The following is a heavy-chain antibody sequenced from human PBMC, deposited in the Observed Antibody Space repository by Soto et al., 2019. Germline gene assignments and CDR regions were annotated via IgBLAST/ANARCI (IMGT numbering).Heavy chain of an antibody. CDR2: ISAYNDNT. D-gene: IGHD4-17*01. V-gene: IGHV1-18*01. CDR1: GYTFTSYG. J-gene: IGHJ4*02. Sequence: QVQLVQSGAEVKKPGASVKVSCKASGYTFTSYGISWVRQAPGQGLEWMGWISAYNDNTNYAQKLQGRVTMTTDTITNTAYMELRSLRFDDTAVYYCARDRRDGDYPIDYWGQGTLVTVSS. CDR3: ARDRRDGDYPIDY.